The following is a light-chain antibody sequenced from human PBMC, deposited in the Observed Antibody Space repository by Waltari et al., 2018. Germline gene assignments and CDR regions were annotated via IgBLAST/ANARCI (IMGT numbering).Light chain of an antibody. CDR3: QSADSTSTHVV. CDR2: KDT. J-gene: IGLJ2*01. Sequence: SYELTQPPSVSVSPGQTATITCSGAALPKQFAFWYQQKPGQAPVLVTYKDTARPSGIPDRVAGSTAGTTVTLTIRGVQAEDEADYYCQSADSTSTHVVFGGGTKLTVL. CDR1: ALPKQF. V-gene: IGLV3-25*03.